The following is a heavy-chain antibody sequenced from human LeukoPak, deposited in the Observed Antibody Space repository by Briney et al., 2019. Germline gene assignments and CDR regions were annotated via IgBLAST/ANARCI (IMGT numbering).Heavy chain of an antibody. CDR3: ATAVATTEIDY. V-gene: IGHV4-59*01. J-gene: IGHJ4*02. D-gene: IGHD4-23*01. Sequence: SETLSLTCTVSGGSISSYYWSWIRQPPGKGLEWIGYIYYSGSTNYNPSLKSRVTISVDTSKNQFSLKLSSVTAADTAVYYCATAVATTEIDYWGQGTLVTVSS. CDR1: GGSISSYY. CDR2: IYYSGST.